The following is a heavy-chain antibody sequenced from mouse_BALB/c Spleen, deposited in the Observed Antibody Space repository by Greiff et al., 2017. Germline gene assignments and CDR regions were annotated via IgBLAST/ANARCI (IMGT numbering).Heavy chain of an antibody. CDR1: GDSITSGY. CDR2: ISYSGST. V-gene: IGHV3-8*02. D-gene: IGHD1-1*01. Sequence: EVKLVESGPSLVKPSQTLSLTCSVTGDSITSGYWNWIRKFPGNKLEYMGYISYSGSTYYNPSLTSRISITRDTSNNQYYLQLNAVTTEDTATYYCARYESDYYGSSLDYWGQGTTVTGSS. CDR3: ARYESDYYGSSLDY. J-gene: IGHJ2*01.